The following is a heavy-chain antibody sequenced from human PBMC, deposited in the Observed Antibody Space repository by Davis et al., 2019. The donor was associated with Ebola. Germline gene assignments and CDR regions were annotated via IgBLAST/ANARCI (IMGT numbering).Heavy chain of an antibody. CDR3: ARGSGYQLLSQGSLEGYYYYYYMDV. D-gene: IGHD2-2*01. CDR2: INHSGST. J-gene: IGHJ6*03. V-gene: IGHV4-34*01. CDR1: GDSISSYY. Sequence: SETLSLTCTVSGDSISSYYWSWIRQPPGKGLEWIGEINHSGSTNYNPSLKSRVTISVDKSKNQFSLKLSSVTAADTAVYYCARGSGYQLLSQGSLEGYYYYYYMDVWGKGTTVTVSS.